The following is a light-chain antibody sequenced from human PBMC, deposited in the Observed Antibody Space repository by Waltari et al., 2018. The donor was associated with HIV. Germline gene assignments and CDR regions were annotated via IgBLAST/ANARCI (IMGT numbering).Light chain of an antibody. V-gene: IGKV1-13*02. CDR2: DAS. Sequence: AIQLTQSPSSLSASAGDRVTITCRTSQGIGTALAWYQQKPGKVPKLLIHDASNVESGVPSRFSGSGFGTDFTLTISSLQPEDIATYYCQQFVAYPSLFGGGTKVEI. CDR1: QGIGTA. CDR3: QQFVAYPSL. J-gene: IGKJ4*01.